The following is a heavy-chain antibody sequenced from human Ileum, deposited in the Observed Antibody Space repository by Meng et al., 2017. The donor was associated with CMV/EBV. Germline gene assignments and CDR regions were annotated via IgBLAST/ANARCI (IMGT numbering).Heavy chain of an antibody. V-gene: IGHV1-8*01. Sequence: ASVKVSCKASGYTFTSYDINWVRQATGQGLEWMGWMNPNSGNTGYAQKFQGRVTMTRNTSISTAYMELSSLRSEDTAGYYCARKYCSSSSCKGGHGMDVWDRGTADTVSS. CDR3: ARKYCSSSSCKGGHGMDV. CDR2: MNPNSGNT. J-gene: IGHJ6*02. CDR1: GYTFTSYD. D-gene: IGHD2-2*01.